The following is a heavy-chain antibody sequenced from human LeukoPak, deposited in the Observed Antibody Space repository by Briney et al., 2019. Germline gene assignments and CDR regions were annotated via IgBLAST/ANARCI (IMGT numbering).Heavy chain of an antibody. D-gene: IGHD5-18*01. CDR1: GYTFTSYC. V-gene: IGHV1-18*01. J-gene: IGHJ4*02. CDR2: ISAYNGNT. Sequence: SVPVCCKASGYTFTSYCISWVRQPPAQGLEWMGWISAYNGNTNYPQKPQGRVTMTTDTSTSTAYMERRSLRSDDTAVYYCARDCGRGYSPVCYWGQGTLVTVSS. CDR3: ARDCGRGYSPVCY.